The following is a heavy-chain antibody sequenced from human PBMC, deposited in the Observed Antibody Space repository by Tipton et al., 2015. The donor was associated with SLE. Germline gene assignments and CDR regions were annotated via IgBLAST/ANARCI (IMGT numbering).Heavy chain of an antibody. D-gene: IGHD2-21*01. V-gene: IGHV4-59*11. Sequence: TLSLTCTVSGDSITSHYWSWIRQAPGKGLEWIGNIYYTGSTNYSPSLKSRVTMSVDTSKNHFSLKLTSVTAADTAVYYCARDYRSVDSWFDPWGPGTLVTVSS. CDR1: GDSITSHY. CDR3: ARDYRSVDSWFDP. CDR2: IYYTGST. J-gene: IGHJ5*02.